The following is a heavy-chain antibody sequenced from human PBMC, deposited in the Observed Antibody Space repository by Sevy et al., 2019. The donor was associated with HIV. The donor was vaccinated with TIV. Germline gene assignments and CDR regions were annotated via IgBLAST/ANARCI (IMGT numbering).Heavy chain of an antibody. CDR2: IYYSGST. J-gene: IGHJ4*02. V-gene: IGHV4-39*01. D-gene: IGHD6-13*01. Sequence: SETLSLTCTVSGGSISSSSYYWGWIRQPPGKGLEWIGSIYYSGSTYYNPSLKSRVTISVDTSKNQFSLKLSSVTAAGTAVYYCARQKNGYSSSWYGGYYFDYWGQGTLVTVSS. CDR1: GGSISSSSYY. CDR3: ARQKNGYSSSWYGGYYFDY.